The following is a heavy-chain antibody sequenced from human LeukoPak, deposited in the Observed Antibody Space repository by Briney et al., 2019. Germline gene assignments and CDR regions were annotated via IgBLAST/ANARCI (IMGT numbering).Heavy chain of an antibody. CDR2: ISGSSTTI. D-gene: IGHD4-17*01. CDR3: ARAYAAFDI. CDR1: GFTFTTYS. Sequence: GGSLRLSCAASGFTFTTYSMNWVRQAPGKGLEWVSYISGSSTTIYYADSVKGRFTIPRDNAKNSLYLQMSSLRDEDTAVYYCARAYAAFDIWGQGTMVTVSS. J-gene: IGHJ3*02. V-gene: IGHV3-48*02.